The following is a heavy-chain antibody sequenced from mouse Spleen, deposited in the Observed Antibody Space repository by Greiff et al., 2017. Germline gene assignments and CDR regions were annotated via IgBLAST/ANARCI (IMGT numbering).Heavy chain of an antibody. Sequence: QVQLQQPGAELVRPGSSVKLSCKASGYTFTSYWMHWVKQRPIQGLEWIGNIDPSDSDTHYNQKFKDKATLTVDKSSSTAYMQLSSLTSEDSAVYYCARRYSNEYYAMGYWGQGDSGTGPS. J-gene: IGHJ4*01. CDR1: GYTFTSYW. CDR3: ARRYSNEYYAMGY. CDR2: IDPSDSDT. D-gene: IGHD2-5*01. V-gene: IGHV1-52*01.